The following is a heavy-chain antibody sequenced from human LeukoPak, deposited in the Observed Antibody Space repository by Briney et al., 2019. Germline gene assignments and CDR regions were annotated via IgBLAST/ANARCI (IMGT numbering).Heavy chain of an antibody. CDR2: INSDGGST. Sequence: PGGSLRLSCAASGFTFSSYWMHWVRQAPGKGLVWVSRINSDGGSTSYADSVKGRLTISRDNAKNTLYLQMNSLRAEDTAVYYCARALRYSSPFDYWGQGTLVTVSS. J-gene: IGHJ4*02. CDR3: ARALRYSSPFDY. V-gene: IGHV3-74*01. CDR1: GFTFSSYW. D-gene: IGHD6-13*01.